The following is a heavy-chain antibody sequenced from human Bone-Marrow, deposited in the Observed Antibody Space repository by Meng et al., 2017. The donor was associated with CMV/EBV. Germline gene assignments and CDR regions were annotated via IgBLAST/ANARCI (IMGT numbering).Heavy chain of an antibody. CDR2: IIPIFGTA. V-gene: IGHV1-69*05. J-gene: IGHJ5*02. D-gene: IGHD3-3*01. Sequence: SYAISWVRQAPGQGLEWMGGIIPIFGTANYAQKFQGRVTITTDESTSTAYMELSSLRSEDTAVYYCARGKTYYDFWSGNPRDWFDPWGQGTLVTVSS. CDR3: ARGKTYYDFWSGNPRDWFDP. CDR1: SYA.